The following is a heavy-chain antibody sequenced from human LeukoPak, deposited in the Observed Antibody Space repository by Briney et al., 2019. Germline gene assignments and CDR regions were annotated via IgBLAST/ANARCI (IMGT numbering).Heavy chain of an antibody. CDR2: ISSSGSII. CDR1: GFIFNNYW. CDR3: ARALRIAAAGPYQSAFDL. D-gene: IGHD6-13*01. V-gene: IGHV3-48*02. Sequence: GGSLRLSCAASGFIFNNYWMNWVRQAPGKGLEWVSCISSSGSIIYYADSVKGRFTISRDNAQNSLYLQMNSLRDEDTAVYYCARALRIAAAGPYQSAFDLWGQGTVVTVSS. J-gene: IGHJ3*01.